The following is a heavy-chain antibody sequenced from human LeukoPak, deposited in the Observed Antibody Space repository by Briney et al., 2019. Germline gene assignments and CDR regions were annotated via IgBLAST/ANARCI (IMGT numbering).Heavy chain of an antibody. J-gene: IGHJ6*02. V-gene: IGHV1-2*02. CDR3: AKDQVVVPAATRYYYYGVDV. CDR1: GYTYTGHY. Sequence: ASVKVSCKASGYTYTGHYMHWVRQAPGQGLEWMGWINPNSGGTKYAQKFQGRVTMTRDTSISTAYMELSRLRSDYTAVYYCAKDQVVVPAATRYYYYGVDVWGQGTTVTVSS. D-gene: IGHD2-2*01. CDR2: INPNSGGT.